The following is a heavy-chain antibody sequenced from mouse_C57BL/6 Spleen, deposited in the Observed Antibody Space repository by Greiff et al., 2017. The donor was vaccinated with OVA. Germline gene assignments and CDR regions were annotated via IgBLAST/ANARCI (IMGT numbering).Heavy chain of an antibody. V-gene: IGHV1-26*01. D-gene: IGHD1-1*01. J-gene: IGHJ2*01. CDR2: INPNNGGT. Sequence: EVQLQQSGPELVKPGASVKISCKASGYTSTDYYMNWVKQSHGKSLEWIGDINPNNGGTSYNQKFKGKATLTVDKSSSTAYMELRSLTSEDSAVYYCARLDYYGSRYYFDYWGQGTTLTVSS. CDR3: ARLDYYGSRYYFDY. CDR1: GYTSTDYY.